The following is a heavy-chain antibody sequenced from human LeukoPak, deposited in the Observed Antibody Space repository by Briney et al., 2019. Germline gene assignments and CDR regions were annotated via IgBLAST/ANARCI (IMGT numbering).Heavy chain of an antibody. CDR3: ARDPCPLSVSCIDH. CDR2: INWNGRTT. Sequence: GSLRLSCAASGFTFDDYGMSWVRQAPGKGLEWDAGINWNGRTTTYGDSLKGRFTVSRDNAKKSLHLQMNSLRAEDTALYYCARDPCPLSVSCIDHWGQGTLVIVSS. J-gene: IGHJ5*02. D-gene: IGHD5/OR15-5a*01. CDR1: GFTFDDYG. V-gene: IGHV3-20*04.